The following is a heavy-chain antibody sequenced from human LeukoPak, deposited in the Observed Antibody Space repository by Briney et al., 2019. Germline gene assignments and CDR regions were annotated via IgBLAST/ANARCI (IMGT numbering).Heavy chain of an antibody. CDR2: IYYSGST. D-gene: IGHD4-17*01. Sequence: SETLSLTCTVSGGSISSYYWSWIRQPPGKGLEWIGYIYYSGSTNYNPSLKSRVTISVDTSKNQFSLKLSSVTAADTAGYYGARDDYGDLKFDYWGQGTLVTVSS. V-gene: IGHV4-59*01. J-gene: IGHJ4*02. CDR1: GGSISSYY. CDR3: ARDDYGDLKFDY.